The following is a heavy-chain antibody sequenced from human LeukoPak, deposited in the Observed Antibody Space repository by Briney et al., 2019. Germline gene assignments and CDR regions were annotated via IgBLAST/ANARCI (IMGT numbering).Heavy chain of an antibody. V-gene: IGHV3-7*05. CDR2: IKEDGSDT. D-gene: IGHD4-17*01. J-gene: IGHJ4*01. CDR3: AREVYGDNYFDY. CDR1: GFTFSRNW. Sequence: PGGSMRLSCAASGFTFSRNWMSWVRQAPGKGPEWVANIKEDGSDTYYVDTVRGRFTISRDNAKNSLYLQMNSLRAEDTAVYYCAREVYGDNYFDYWGQGTLATVSS.